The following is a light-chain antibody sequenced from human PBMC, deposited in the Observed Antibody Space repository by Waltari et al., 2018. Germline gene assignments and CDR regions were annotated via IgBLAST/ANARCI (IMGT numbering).Light chain of an antibody. CDR1: SQHSDSP. CDR3: QTWGPGIRV. CDR2: VDSDGSH. V-gene: IGLV4-69*02. Sequence: QLVLTQSPSASASLGPSVKLTCTLNSQHSDSPIACHQPQPEKGPRYLMKVDSDGSHNKGDGIPDRFSGSTSGAERYLTISNLQSEDEADYYCQTWGPGIRVFGGGTKLTVL. J-gene: IGLJ2*01.